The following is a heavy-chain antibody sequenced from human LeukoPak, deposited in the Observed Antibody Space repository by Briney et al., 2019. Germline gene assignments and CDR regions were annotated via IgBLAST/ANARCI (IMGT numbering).Heavy chain of an antibody. CDR2: IFGSGGSA. D-gene: IGHD4-17*01. J-gene: IGHJ5*02. V-gene: IGHV3-23*01. CDR3: TKDPNGDYIGAFDP. Sequence: GGSLRLSCAASGFTFSSYAMYWVRQAPGKGLEWVSGIFGSGGSAHYADSVKGRFTIFRDNSKNTVYLQMNSLRADDTAIYYCTKDPNGDYIGAFDPWGQGTLVTVSS. CDR1: GFTFSSYA.